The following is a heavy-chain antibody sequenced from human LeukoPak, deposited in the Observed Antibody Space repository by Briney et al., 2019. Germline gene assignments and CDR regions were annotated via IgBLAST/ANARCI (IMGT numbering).Heavy chain of an antibody. Sequence: GSLRLSCAASGFTFSSYEMNWVRQAPGRGLEWISYIGGSGNSIYYADSVRGRFTISRDNVKNSLYLQMNSLRAEDTAFYYCARDRTMRGTIPEGSFDIWGQGTMVTVSS. V-gene: IGHV3-48*03. J-gene: IGHJ3*02. CDR3: ARDRTMRGTIPEGSFDI. CDR1: GFTFSSYE. CDR2: IGGSGNSI. D-gene: IGHD1-14*01.